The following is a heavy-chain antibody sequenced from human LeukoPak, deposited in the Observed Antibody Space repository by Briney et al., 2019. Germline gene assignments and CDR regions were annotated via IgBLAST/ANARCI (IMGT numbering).Heavy chain of an antibody. CDR1: GGSISSSSYY. J-gene: IGHJ4*02. Sequence: SETLSLTCTVSGGSISSSSYYWGWIRQPPGKGLEWIGSIYYSGSTYYNPSLKSRVTISVDTSKNQFSLKLRSVTAADTAVYYCAREFRFGGVIVDHLWGQGTLVTVSS. V-gene: IGHV4-39*07. CDR3: AREFRFGGVIVDHL. D-gene: IGHD3-16*02. CDR2: IYYSGST.